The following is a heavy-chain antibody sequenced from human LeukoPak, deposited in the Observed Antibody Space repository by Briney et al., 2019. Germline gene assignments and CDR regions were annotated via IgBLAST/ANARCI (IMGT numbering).Heavy chain of an antibody. V-gene: IGHV4-61*08. CDR2: IYYSGST. D-gene: IGHD2-15*01. Sequence: SETLSLTCTVSGGSISSGGYYWSWIRQHPGKGLEWIGYIYYSGSTNYNPSLKSRVTISVDTSKNQFSLKLSSVTAADTAVYYCARDSGSGVGGTSIDYWGQGTLVTVSS. J-gene: IGHJ4*02. CDR3: ARDSGSGVGGTSIDY. CDR1: GGSISSGGYY.